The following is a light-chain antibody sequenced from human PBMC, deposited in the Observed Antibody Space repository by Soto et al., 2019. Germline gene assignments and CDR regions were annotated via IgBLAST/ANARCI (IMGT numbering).Light chain of an antibody. J-gene: IGKJ1*01. Sequence: DIQMTQSPSTLSASVGDRVTITCRASQTINYWLAWYQQKPGKAPKLLIYDVSTLGSGVPSRFSGSGSVTDFTLTISGLQPDDSATYYCQQYNTFWKFGQGTKV. CDR2: DVS. CDR1: QTINYW. V-gene: IGKV1-5*01. CDR3: QQYNTFWK.